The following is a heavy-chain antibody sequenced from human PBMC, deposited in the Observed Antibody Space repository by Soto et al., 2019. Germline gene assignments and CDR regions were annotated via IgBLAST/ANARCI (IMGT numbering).Heavy chain of an antibody. CDR1: GGTLSSYA. V-gene: IGHV1-69*01. J-gene: IGHJ4*02. CDR2: ILPIFGTA. CDR3: AREGASGSHIGY. D-gene: IGHD3-22*01. Sequence: QVQLVQSGAEVKKPGSSVKVSCKASGGTLSSYAISWVRQAPGQGLEWMGGILPIFGTAKYVQKFQGRVTITAYESTRTAYMELSSLRSEDTAVCYCAREGASGSHIGYWGQGTLVTVSS.